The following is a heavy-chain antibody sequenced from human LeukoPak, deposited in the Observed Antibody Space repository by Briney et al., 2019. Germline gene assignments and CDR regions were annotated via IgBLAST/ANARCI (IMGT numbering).Heavy chain of an antibody. CDR2: IKEDGSEK. Sequence: GGSLRLSCAASGFIFTDYWMYWVRQAPGKGLAWVANIKEDGSEKNYVDSVKGRFTISRDNAKNSVYLQMTSLRADDTAVYYCARGTEDFDYWGQGTLVTVSS. V-gene: IGHV3-7*01. D-gene: IGHD1-1*01. CDR1: GFIFTDYW. CDR3: ARGTEDFDY. J-gene: IGHJ4*02.